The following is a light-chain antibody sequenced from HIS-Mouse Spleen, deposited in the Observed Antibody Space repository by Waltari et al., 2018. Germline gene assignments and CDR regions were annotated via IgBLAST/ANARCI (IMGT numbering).Light chain of an antibody. CDR1: STDVGRYNL. J-gene: IGLJ3*02. CDR2: EGS. CDR3: CSYAGSSTFV. Sequence: QSALPQPASVSGPPGQSIPISCTGTSTDVGRYNLVSWYQQHPGKAPKLMIYEGSKRPSGVSNRFSGSKSGNTASLTISGLQAEDEADYYCCSYAGSSTFVFGGGTKLTVL. V-gene: IGLV2-23*03.